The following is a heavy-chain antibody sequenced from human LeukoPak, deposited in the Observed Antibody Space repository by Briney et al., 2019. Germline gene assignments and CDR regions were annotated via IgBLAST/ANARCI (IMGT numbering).Heavy chain of an antibody. Sequence: GASVKVSCKASGYTFISYGISWVRQAPGQGLEWMGWISAYNGNTNYAQKLQGRVTMTTDTSTSTAYMELRSLRSDDTAVYYCARADIVVVVAAPGWFDPWGQGTLVTVSS. J-gene: IGHJ5*02. CDR3: ARADIVVVVAAPGWFDP. D-gene: IGHD2-15*01. CDR1: GYTFISYG. CDR2: ISAYNGNT. V-gene: IGHV1-18*01.